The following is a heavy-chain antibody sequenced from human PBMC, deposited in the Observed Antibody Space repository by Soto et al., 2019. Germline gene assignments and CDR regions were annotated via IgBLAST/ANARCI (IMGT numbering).Heavy chain of an antibody. D-gene: IGHD6-19*01. V-gene: IGHV1-69*06. CDR3: ASPPRLAYYYYDMDV. CDR1: GGTFSSYA. Sequence: ASVKVSCKASGGTFSSYAISWVRRAPGQGLEWMGGIIPIFGTANYAQKFQGRVTITADKSTSTAYMELSSLRSEDTAVYYCASPPRLAYYYYDMDVWGQGTTVTVSS. CDR2: IIPIFGTA. J-gene: IGHJ6*02.